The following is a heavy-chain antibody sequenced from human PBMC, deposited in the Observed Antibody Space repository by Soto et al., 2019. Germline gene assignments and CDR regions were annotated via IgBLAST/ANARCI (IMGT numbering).Heavy chain of an antibody. CDR2: IFSSGTT. Sequence: SETLSRTCTVSGDSISSGNKYWSWIRQPPGKGLEWIGYIFSSGTTYYNPSLKSRLTMSLDTSQNQFSLKLNSVTDADTAMYYCARVPSPFDYYYAMDVWGQGTTVTVSS. CDR3: ARVPSPFDYYYAMDV. V-gene: IGHV4-30-4*01. J-gene: IGHJ6*02. D-gene: IGHD3-16*01. CDR1: GDSISSGNKY.